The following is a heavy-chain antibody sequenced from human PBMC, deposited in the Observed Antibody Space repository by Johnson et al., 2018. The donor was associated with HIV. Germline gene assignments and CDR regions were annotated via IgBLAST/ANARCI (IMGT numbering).Heavy chain of an antibody. D-gene: IGHD3-22*01. CDR1: GFTFSSYD. V-gene: IGHV3-13*01. J-gene: IGHJ3*02. CDR2: IGTAGDT. CDR3: ARSQGGYDSRGSYSWAFDI. Sequence: VQLVESGGGLVQPGGSLRLSCAASGFTFSSYDMHWVRQASRKGLEWVSAIGTAGDTYYPGSVKGRFTISSENAKNSLYLQINSLRAGDTAVYYCARSQGGYDSRGSYSWAFDIWGQGTMVTVSS.